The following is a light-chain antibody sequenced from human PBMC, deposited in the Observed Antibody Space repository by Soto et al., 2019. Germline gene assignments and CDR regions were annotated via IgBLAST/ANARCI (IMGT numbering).Light chain of an antibody. CDR1: SSNIGAGYD. CDR3: QSYDSSLSGSV. Sequence: QSVLTQPPSVSGAPGQRVTISCTGSSSNIGAGYDVHWYLQIPGTAPKLLIYGNSNRPSGVPDRFSGSKSGPSASLAITGLQAEDEADYYCQSYDSSLSGSVFGGATKLTVL. CDR2: GNS. V-gene: IGLV1-40*01. J-gene: IGLJ3*02.